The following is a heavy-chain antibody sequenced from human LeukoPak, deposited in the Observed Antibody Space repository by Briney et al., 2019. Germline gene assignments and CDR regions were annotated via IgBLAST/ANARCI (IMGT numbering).Heavy chain of an antibody. J-gene: IGHJ4*02. CDR3: AREAYCGGDCYSDPAEFVDY. CDR1: GGSISIYY. CDR2: IYTSGST. Sequence: PSETLSLTCTVSGGSISIYYWSWIRQPAGKGLEWIGRIYTSGSTNYNPSLKSRVTISVDTSKNQFSLKLSSVTAADTAVYYCAREAYCGGDCYSDPAEFVDYWGQGTLVTVSS. V-gene: IGHV4-4*07. D-gene: IGHD2-21*02.